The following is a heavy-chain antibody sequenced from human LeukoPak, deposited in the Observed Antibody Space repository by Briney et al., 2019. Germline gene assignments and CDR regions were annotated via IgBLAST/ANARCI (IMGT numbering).Heavy chain of an antibody. J-gene: IGHJ4*02. Sequence: PSGTLSLTCGISGGSITTTNFWSWVRQPPGGGLEWIGEISLAGRTRYNPSLESRVTISIDKSKNHLYLNLDSVSAADTDVCYCSRESGPFCPFGHWGQGTLVAVTS. V-gene: IGHV4-4*02. CDR2: ISLAGRT. D-gene: IGHD1-26*01. CDR3: SRESGPFCPFGH. CDR1: GGSITTTNF.